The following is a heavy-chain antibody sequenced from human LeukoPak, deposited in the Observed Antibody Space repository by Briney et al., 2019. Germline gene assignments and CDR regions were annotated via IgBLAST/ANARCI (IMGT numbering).Heavy chain of an antibody. D-gene: IGHD1-26*01. CDR3: ASVRGELRGYIDY. CDR1: GFTFSSYW. J-gene: IGHJ4*02. Sequence: PGGSLRLSCAASGFTFSSYWMSWVRQAPGKGLEWVANIKQDGSEKYYVDFVKGRFTISRDNAKNSLYLQMNSLRAEDTAVYYCASVRGELRGYIDYWGQGTLVTVSS. CDR2: IKQDGSEK. V-gene: IGHV3-7*01.